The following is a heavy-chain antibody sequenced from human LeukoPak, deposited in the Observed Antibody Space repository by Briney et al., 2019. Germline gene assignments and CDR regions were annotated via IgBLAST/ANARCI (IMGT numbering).Heavy chain of an antibody. Sequence: PGGSLRLSCAASGFTFSSNWMSWVRQAPGKGLEWVANIKQDGSEKYYVDSVKGRFTISRDNAKSSLYLQMNSLRAEDTAVYFCARDEDTPYFDYWGQGTLVTVSS. CDR2: IKQDGSEK. CDR1: GFTFSSNW. V-gene: IGHV3-7*01. CDR3: ARDEDTPYFDY. J-gene: IGHJ4*02. D-gene: IGHD2-15*01.